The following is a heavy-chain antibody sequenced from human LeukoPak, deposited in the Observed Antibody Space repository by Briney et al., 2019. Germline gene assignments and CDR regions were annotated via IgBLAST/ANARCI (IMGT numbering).Heavy chain of an antibody. V-gene: IGHV3-23*01. CDR3: AKDRGTSTVAYDY. CDR2: IFGSGAYT. CDR1: GFSFSRYA. D-gene: IGHD6-19*01. J-gene: IGHJ4*02. Sequence: PGGSLRLSCVASGFSFSRYAMTWVRQAPGKGLEWISAIFGSGAYTYYADSVKGRFTISRDNSKNTVYLQMNSLRVEDTAVYYCAKDRGTSTVAYDYWGQGTLVTVSS.